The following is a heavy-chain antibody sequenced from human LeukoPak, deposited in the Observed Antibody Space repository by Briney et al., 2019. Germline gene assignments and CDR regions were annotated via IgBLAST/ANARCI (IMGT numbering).Heavy chain of an antibody. CDR1: GGTFSSYA. V-gene: IGHV1-69*01. CDR3: ARGCSSTSQEGFYYYYGMDV. D-gene: IGHD2-2*01. Sequence: GSSVKVSCKASGGTFSSYAISWVRQAPGQGLEWMGGIIPIFGTANYAQKFQGRVTITADESTSTAYMELSSLRSEDTAVYYCARGCSSTSQEGFYYYYGMDVWGKGTTVTVSS. J-gene: IGHJ6*04. CDR2: IIPIFGTA.